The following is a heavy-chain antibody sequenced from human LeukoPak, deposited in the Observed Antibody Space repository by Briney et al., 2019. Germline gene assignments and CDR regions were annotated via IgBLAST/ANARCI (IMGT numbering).Heavy chain of an antibody. CDR2: IIPIFGTA. CDR1: GGTFSSYA. D-gene: IGHD3-3*01. Sequence: GSSVNVSCKASGGTFSSYAISWVRQAPGQGLEWMGGIIPIFGTANYAQKFQGRVTITADESTSTAYMELSSLRSEDTAVYYCAREPHSDFWSEERHGSMDVWGQGTTVTVSS. J-gene: IGHJ6*02. CDR3: AREPHSDFWSEERHGSMDV. V-gene: IGHV1-69*01.